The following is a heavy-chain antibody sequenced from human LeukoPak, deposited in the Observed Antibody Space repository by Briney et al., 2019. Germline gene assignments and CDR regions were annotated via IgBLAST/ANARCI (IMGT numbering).Heavy chain of an antibody. D-gene: IGHD3-3*01. CDR1: GFTFSSYG. J-gene: IGHJ3*02. CDR3: ARDPWGETTITIFGVVIIRGDAFDI. CDR2: ISYDGSNK. V-gene: IGHV3-30*03. Sequence: GGSLRLSCAASGFTFSSYGMHWVRQAPGKGLEWVALISYDGSNKYYADSVKGRFTISRDNAKNSLYLQMNSLRAEDTAVYYCARDPWGETTITIFGVVIIRGDAFDIWGQGTMVTVSS.